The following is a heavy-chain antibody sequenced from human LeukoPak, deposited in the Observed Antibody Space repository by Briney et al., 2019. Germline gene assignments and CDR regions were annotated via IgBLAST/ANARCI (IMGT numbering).Heavy chain of an antibody. Sequence: PSETLSLTCAVYGGSFSGYYWSWIRQPPGKGLEWIGEINHSGSTNYNPSLKSRVTISVDTSKNQFSLKLSSVTAADTAVYYCARIYDSSGYYLRYFDYWGQGTLVTVSS. CDR1: GGSFSGYY. D-gene: IGHD3-22*01. J-gene: IGHJ4*02. CDR2: INHSGST. CDR3: ARIYDSSGYYLRYFDY. V-gene: IGHV4-34*01.